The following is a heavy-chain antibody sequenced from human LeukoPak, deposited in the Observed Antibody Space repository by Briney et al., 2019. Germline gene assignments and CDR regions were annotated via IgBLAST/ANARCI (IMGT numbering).Heavy chain of an antibody. Sequence: SETLSLTCTVSGGSISSSSYYWGWIRQPPGKGLEWIGNIYYSGSTYYNPSLKSRVTISVDTSKNQFSLKLSSVTAADTAVYYCASGVVVITTRPFDYWGQGTLVTVSS. D-gene: IGHD3-22*01. J-gene: IGHJ4*02. CDR2: IYYSGST. CDR1: GGSISSSSYY. CDR3: ASGVVVITTRPFDY. V-gene: IGHV4-39*01.